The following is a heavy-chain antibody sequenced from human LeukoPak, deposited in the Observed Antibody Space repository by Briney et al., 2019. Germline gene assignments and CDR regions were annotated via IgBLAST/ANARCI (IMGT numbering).Heavy chain of an antibody. CDR2: IRYDGSNK. J-gene: IGHJ4*02. Sequence: PGGSLRLSCAASGFTFSSYGMHWVRQAPGKGLEWVAFIRYDGSNKYYADSVKGRFTISRDNAKNSLYLQMNSLRAEDTAVYYCARDYCSSTSCFDYWGQGTLVTVSS. CDR3: ARDYCSSTSCFDY. D-gene: IGHD2-2*01. V-gene: IGHV3-30*02. CDR1: GFTFSSYG.